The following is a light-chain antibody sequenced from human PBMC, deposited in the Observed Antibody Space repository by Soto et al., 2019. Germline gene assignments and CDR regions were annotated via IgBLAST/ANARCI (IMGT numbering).Light chain of an antibody. CDR2: DVT. CDR3: SSYSAGNTLVL. CDR1: SADIGGQDY. J-gene: IGLJ2*01. V-gene: IGLV2-14*03. Sequence: QSALSQPASVSGSPGQSITISCDGTSADIGGQDYLSWYQRHPGKAPKLLIYDVTKRPSGVSRRFSGSKSGNSASLTISGLQAEDECDYFCSSYSAGNTLVLFGGGTKVTVL.